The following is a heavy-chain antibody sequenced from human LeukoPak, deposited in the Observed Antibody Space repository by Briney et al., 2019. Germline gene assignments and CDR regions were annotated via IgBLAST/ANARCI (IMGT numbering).Heavy chain of an antibody. J-gene: IGHJ5*02. CDR3: ARERSSGWPRGNWFDP. CDR2: IRFDGSYN. V-gene: IGHV3-30*02. CDR1: RFTFSSYG. D-gene: IGHD6-19*01. Sequence: QPGGSLRLSCAASRFTFSSYGMHWVRQAPGKGLEWVAFIRFDGSYNYYADSVKGRFTISRDNSKNTLYLQMNSLRAEDTAVYYCARERSSGWPRGNWFDPWGQGTLVTVSS.